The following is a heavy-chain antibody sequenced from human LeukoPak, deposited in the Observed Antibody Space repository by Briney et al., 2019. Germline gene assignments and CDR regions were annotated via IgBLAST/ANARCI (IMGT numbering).Heavy chain of an antibody. CDR1: GFTFSDYY. CDR3: ARDDILTGYYRGAFDI. CDR2: ISSSSSYT. Sequence: GGSMRLSCAASGFTFSDYYMSWIRQAPGKGLEWVSYISSSSSYTNYADSVKGRFTISRDNAKNSLYLQMNSLGAEDTAVYYCARDDILTGYYRGAFDIWGQGTMVTVSS. V-gene: IGHV3-11*06. J-gene: IGHJ3*02. D-gene: IGHD3-9*01.